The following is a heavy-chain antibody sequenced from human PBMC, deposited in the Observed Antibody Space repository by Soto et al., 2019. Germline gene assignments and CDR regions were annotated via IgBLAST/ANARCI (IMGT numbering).Heavy chain of an antibody. CDR2: INPSGGST. V-gene: IGHV1-46*01. J-gene: IGHJ6*02. Sequence: ASVKVSCKASGYTFTSYYMHWVRQAPGQGLEWMGIINPSGGSTSYAQKFQGRVTITRDTSASTAYMELSSLRSEDTAVYYCASPFGELLPYYYYGMDVWGQGTTVTV. CDR1: GYTFTSYY. CDR3: ASPFGELLPYYYYGMDV. D-gene: IGHD3-10*01.